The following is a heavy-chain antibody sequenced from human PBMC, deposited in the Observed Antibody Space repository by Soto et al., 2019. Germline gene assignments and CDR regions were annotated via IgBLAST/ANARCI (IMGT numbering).Heavy chain of an antibody. CDR3: ARGIATGQLDP. CDR1: GYTFTRYT. D-gene: IGHD2-15*01. J-gene: IGHJ5*02. CDR2: INPDNGNT. V-gene: IGHV1-3*01. Sequence: ASVKVSCKASGYTFTRYTMNWVRPAPGQRLEWMGWINPDNGNTTSSQKFQDRVIITRDTSASTAYMDLSSLRTEDTAVYYCARGIATGQLDPWGQGTLFTVSS.